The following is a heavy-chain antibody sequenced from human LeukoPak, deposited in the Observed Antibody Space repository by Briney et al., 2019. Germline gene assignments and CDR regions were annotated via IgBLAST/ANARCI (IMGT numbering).Heavy chain of an antibody. V-gene: IGHV1-2*02. Sequence: GASVKVSCKASGYTFTGYYIHWVRQAPGQGLEYMGWISPNSGGTNYAQQFQGRVTMTRDTSISTAYMELSRLKSDDTAVYYCARQRVAAAGPNWFDPWGQGTLVTVSS. CDR1: GYTFTGYY. CDR2: ISPNSGGT. J-gene: IGHJ5*02. CDR3: ARQRVAAAGPNWFDP. D-gene: IGHD6-13*01.